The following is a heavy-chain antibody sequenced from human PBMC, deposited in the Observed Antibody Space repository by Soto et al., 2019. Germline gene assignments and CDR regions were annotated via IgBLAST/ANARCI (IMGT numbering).Heavy chain of an antibody. V-gene: IGHV4-4*07. CDR3: ARSPSTSSIGTFDL. J-gene: IGHJ3*01. CDR2: IYLSGTT. CDR1: GGSISSFY. D-gene: IGHD6-6*01. Sequence: QVQLQESGPGLVRPSETLALTCTVSGGSISSFYWNWIRLSAGRGLEWIGRIYLSGTTTYNPSLQSRVTMSVDTSKNQSSLKLSSLTAADTAVYYCARSPSTSSIGTFDLWGQGTKVTVSS.